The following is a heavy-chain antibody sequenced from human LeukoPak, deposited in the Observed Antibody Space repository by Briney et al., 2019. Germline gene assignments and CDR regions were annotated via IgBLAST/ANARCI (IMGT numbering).Heavy chain of an antibody. CDR3: ASDGDYLFDY. Sequence: GGSLRLSCAASGFTFSSNSMNWVRQAPGKGLEWVSFISSSSSTMYYADSVKGRFTISRDNAKNSLYLQMNSLRAEDTAVYYCASDGDYLFDYWGQGTLVTVSS. CDR2: ISSSSSTM. D-gene: IGHD4-17*01. CDR1: GFTFSSNS. J-gene: IGHJ4*02. V-gene: IGHV3-48*04.